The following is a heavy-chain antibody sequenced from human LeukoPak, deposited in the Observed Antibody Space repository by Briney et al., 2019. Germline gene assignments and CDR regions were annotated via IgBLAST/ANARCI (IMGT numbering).Heavy chain of an antibody. V-gene: IGHV3-74*01. CDR3: VRDRPHNWFHP. CDR1: GIAFSNHW. Sequence: GGSLTLSCTASGIAFSNHWMHWIRQAPGKGLEWISWINNDGSYAFYPSSVRDRFTISRDNAKNTLYLQMNSLRPEDTAVYDCVRDRPHNWFHPWGQGTLVTVSS. J-gene: IGHJ5*02. CDR2: INNDGSYA.